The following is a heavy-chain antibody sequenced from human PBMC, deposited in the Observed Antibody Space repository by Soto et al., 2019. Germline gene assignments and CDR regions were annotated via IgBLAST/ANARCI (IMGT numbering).Heavy chain of an antibody. Sequence: EVQLLESGGGLVQPGGSLRLSCAASGFTFSSYAMTWVRQAPGKGLEWVSGISGSGATTSYADSVKGRFTVSRDNSTNTLYLQMNSLRVEDTAVYHCAKLRYFDWSAYNWFEYWGQGTPVSVSS. CDR2: ISGSGATT. J-gene: IGHJ5*01. D-gene: IGHD3-9*01. V-gene: IGHV3-23*01. CDR3: AKLRYFDWSAYNWFEY. CDR1: GFTFSSYA.